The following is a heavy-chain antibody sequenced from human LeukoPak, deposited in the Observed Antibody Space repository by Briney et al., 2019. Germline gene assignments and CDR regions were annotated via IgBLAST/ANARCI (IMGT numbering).Heavy chain of an antibody. CDR1: GFTFSTYA. CDR2: ISGSGGST. D-gene: IGHD1-26*01. Sequence: GGSLRLSCAASGFTFSTYAMSWVRHAPGRGLEWVSTISGSGGSTYYADSVKGRFTISRDNSKNTLYLQMNSLRAEDTAVYYCAKARQWELLDFDYWGQGTLVTVSS. J-gene: IGHJ4*02. CDR3: AKARQWELLDFDY. V-gene: IGHV3-23*01.